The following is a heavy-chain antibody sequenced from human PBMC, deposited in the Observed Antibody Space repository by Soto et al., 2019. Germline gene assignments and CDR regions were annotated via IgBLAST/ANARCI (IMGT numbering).Heavy chain of an antibody. CDR3: AAWVYDILTGYYPYYYYGMDV. Sequence: SVKVSCKASGFTFTSSAVQWVRQARGQRLEWIGWIVVGSGNTNYAQKFQERVTITRDMSTSTAYTELSSLRSEDTAVYYCAAWVYDILTGYYPYYYYGMDVWGQGTTVTVSS. D-gene: IGHD3-9*01. V-gene: IGHV1-58*01. CDR2: IVVGSGNT. J-gene: IGHJ6*02. CDR1: GFTFTSSA.